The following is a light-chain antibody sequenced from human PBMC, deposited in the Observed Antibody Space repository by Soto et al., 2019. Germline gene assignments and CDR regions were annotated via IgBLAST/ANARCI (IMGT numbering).Light chain of an antibody. CDR3: QQLNSYPPWT. J-gene: IGKJ1*01. CDR1: QGISSN. V-gene: IGKV1-9*01. CDR2: GAS. Sequence: IQLTQSPSSLSASVGDRVTITCRASQGISSNLAWYQQKPGKAPKLLIFGASTLQSGVPSRFSGSGSGTDFPLTISSLQPEDFATYYCQQLNSYPPWTFGQGTKVEIK.